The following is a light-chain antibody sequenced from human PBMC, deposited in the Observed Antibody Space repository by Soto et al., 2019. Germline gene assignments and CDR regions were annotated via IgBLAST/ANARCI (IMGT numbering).Light chain of an antibody. V-gene: IGKV3-11*01. CDR1: QSVSSY. CDR2: DAS. Sequence: EIVLTQSPATLYLSPGERATLSCRASQSVSSYLAWYQQKPGQAPRLLIYDASNRATGIPARFSGSGSGTDFTLTISSLEPEDFALYYCQHRSNWPPVTVGGGNKVEIK. J-gene: IGKJ4*01. CDR3: QHRSNWPPVT.